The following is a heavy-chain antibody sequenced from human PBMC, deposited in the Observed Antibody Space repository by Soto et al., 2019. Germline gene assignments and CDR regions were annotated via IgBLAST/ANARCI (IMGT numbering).Heavy chain of an antibody. CDR1: GFSFSSYG. CDR3: ARDRDYYDNSGYALDI. D-gene: IGHD3-22*01. V-gene: IGHV3-33*01. Sequence: QVQLVESGGGVVQPGKSLRLSCAASGFSFSSYGMHWVRQAPGKGLEWVAGIWYDGSNDDYADSVKGRFAISRDNSKNPLYLQMNSLRADDTAVYYCARDRDYYDNSGYALDIWGQGTVVTVSS. CDR2: IWYDGSND. J-gene: IGHJ3*02.